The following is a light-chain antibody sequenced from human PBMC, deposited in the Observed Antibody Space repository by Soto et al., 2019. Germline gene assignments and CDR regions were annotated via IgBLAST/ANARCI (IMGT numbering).Light chain of an antibody. CDR1: QSASHS. CDR2: GAS. CDR3: QHYSKWQWT. V-gene: IGKV3-15*01. Sequence: EIVMTQSPATLSVSPGERGTLSCRASQSASHSLAWHQQKPGQAPRLLIYGASTRATGIPARFSGSRTGTEFTLTISSLQSEDFAVYYCQHYSKWQWTFAQVTKVEI. J-gene: IGKJ1*01.